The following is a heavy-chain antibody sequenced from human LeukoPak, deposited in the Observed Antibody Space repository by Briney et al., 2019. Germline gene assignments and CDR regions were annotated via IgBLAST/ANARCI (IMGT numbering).Heavy chain of an antibody. J-gene: IGHJ4*02. D-gene: IGHD3-22*01. CDR2: IYYSGST. Sequence: SETLSLTCTVSGGSISSYYWSWIRQPPGKGLEWIGYIYYSGSTNYNPSLKSRVTISVDTSKNQFSLKLSSVTAADTAVYYCARDGYYYDSSGYGLDYWGQGTLVTVSS. CDR3: ARDGYYYDSSGYGLDY. V-gene: IGHV4-59*01. CDR1: GGSISSYY.